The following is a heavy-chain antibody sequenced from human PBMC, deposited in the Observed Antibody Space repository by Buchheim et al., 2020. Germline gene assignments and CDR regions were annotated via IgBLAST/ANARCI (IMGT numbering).Heavy chain of an antibody. CDR3: AKRYGAYQNSPSDY. CDR1: GFTFSSYA. J-gene: IGHJ4*02. Sequence: EVQLLESGGGLVQPGGSLRLSCAASGFTFSSYAMSWVRQAPGKGLEWVSVISGSGGSIYYAESVKGRLTISRDNSKNTLYLQMSRLRADDTAVYYCAKRYGAYQNSPSDYWGQGTL. D-gene: IGHD4-17*01. V-gene: IGHV3-23*01. CDR2: ISGSGGSI.